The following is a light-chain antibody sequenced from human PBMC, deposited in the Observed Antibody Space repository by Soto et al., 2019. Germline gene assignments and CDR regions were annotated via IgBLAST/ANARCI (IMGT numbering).Light chain of an antibody. CDR1: QSVNSDH. V-gene: IGKV3-20*01. CDR2: GAS. CDR3: QQYGSSPIT. Sequence: EVVLTQSPGTLSLSPGERATLSCRASQSVNSDHLAWYQQKPGQAPRLLMYGASSRATGIPDRFSGSGSGTDFTLTISSLEPEDFAVYYCQQYGSSPITFGQGTRLEIK. J-gene: IGKJ5*01.